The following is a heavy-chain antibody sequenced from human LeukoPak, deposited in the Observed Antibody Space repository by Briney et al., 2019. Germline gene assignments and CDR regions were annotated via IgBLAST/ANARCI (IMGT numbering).Heavy chain of an antibody. V-gene: IGHV1-46*01. J-gene: IGHJ6*02. CDR2: INPSGGST. Sequence: GASVKVSCKASGYTFTSYYMHWVRQAPGQGLEWMGIINPSGGSTSYAQKFQGRVTMTRDTSTSTVYMELSSLRSEDTAVYCCARNLGYCSSTSCAPAHYYYGMDVWGQGTTVTVSS. CDR1: GYTFTSYY. CDR3: ARNLGYCSSTSCAPAHYYYGMDV. D-gene: IGHD2-2*01.